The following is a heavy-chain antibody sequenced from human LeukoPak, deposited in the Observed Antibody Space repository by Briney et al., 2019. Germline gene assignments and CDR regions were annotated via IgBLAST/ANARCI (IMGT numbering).Heavy chain of an antibody. CDR1: GGSFSGYY. CDR2: INHSGST. Sequence: SETPSLTCAVYGGSFSGYYWSWIRQPPGKGLEWIGEINHSGSTNYNPSLKSRVTISVDTSKNQFSLKLSSVTAADTAVYYCARGNMVGELLDWGQGTLVTVSS. J-gene: IGHJ4*02. V-gene: IGHV4-34*01. CDR3: ARGNMVGELLD. D-gene: IGHD3-10*02.